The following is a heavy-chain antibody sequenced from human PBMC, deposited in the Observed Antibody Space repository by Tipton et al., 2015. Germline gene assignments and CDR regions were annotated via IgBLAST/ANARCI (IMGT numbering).Heavy chain of an antibody. J-gene: IGHJ4*02. V-gene: IGHV1-69*01. CDR3: AADRWRLGGPLFDF. CDR1: GGSFNSYA. D-gene: IGHD4-23*01. Sequence: QLVQSGPEVKKPGSSVKVSCKASGGSFNSYAISWVRQAPGQGLEWMGGIIPIFATINYAQRLQGRVTITADESTTTAYMELSSLRSEDTAVYYCAADRWRLGGPLFDFWGQGTLVTVSS. CDR2: IIPIFATI.